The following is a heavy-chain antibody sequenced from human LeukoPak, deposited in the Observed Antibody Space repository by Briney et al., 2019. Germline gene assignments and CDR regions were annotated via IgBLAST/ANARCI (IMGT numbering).Heavy chain of an antibody. CDR1: GFTFSNYW. Sequence: GGSLRLSCGASGFTFSNYWMSWVRQAPGKGLEWVINISQDGSGKNYADSVKGRFTISRDNAKNTLYLQMNSLRAGDTAVYYCARVRDGNNYDAFDIWGQGTMVTVSS. CDR3: ARVRDGNNYDAFDI. V-gene: IGHV3-7*04. J-gene: IGHJ3*02. CDR2: ISQDGSGK. D-gene: IGHD5-24*01.